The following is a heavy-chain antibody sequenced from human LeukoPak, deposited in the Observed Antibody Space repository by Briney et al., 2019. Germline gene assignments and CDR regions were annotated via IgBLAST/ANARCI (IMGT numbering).Heavy chain of an antibody. D-gene: IGHD1-26*01. CDR2: ISGSGGST. J-gene: IGHJ4*02. CDR1: GYTFSNYA. V-gene: IGHV3-23*01. Sequence: GGSLRLSCAASGYTFSNYAMSWVRQAPGKGLEWVSGISGSGGSTYYADSVKGRFTISRDNSKNTLYLQMNSLTDEDTAVYYCAKKWGVGTTTLDYFDYWGQGTLVTVSS. CDR3: AKKWGVGTTTLDYFDY.